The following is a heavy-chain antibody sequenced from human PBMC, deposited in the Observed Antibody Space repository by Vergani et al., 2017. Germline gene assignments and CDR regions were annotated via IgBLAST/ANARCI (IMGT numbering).Heavy chain of an antibody. V-gene: IGHV3-73*01. CDR1: GFTFSGSA. D-gene: IGHD3-3*01. CDR3: ARDLSDFWSGYNWFDP. CDR2: IRSKANSYAT. J-gene: IGHJ5*02. Sequence: EVQLVESGGGLVQPGGSLKLSCAASGFTFSGSAMHWVRQASGKGLEWVGRIRSKANSYATAYAASVKGRFTISRDDSKNTAYLQMNSLKTEDTAVYYCARDLSDFWSGYNWFDPWGQGTLVTVSS.